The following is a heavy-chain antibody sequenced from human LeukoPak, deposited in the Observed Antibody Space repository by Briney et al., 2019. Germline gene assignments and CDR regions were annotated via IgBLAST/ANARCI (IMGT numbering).Heavy chain of an antibody. CDR2: IQSKSSGGTT. CDR3: ATPPD. J-gene: IGHJ4*02. V-gene: IGHV3-15*01. CDR1: GFTFSDAW. Sequence: GGSLRLSCAASGFTFSDAWMTWVRQAPGKGLEWVGRIQSKSSGGTTDYAAPVKGRFTISRGDSKNMLYLQMNSLKVEDTAIYYCATPPDWGQGTLVAVSS.